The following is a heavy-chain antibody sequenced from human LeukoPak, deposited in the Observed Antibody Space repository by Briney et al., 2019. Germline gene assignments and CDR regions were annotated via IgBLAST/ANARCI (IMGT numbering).Heavy chain of an antibody. CDR2: INPNSGGT. D-gene: IGHD6-13*01. V-gene: IGHV1-2*06. J-gene: IGHJ4*02. CDR1: GYTFTGYY. Sequence: ASVKVSCKASGYTFTGYYMHWVRQAPGQGLEWMGRINPNSGGTNYAQKFQGRVTMTRDTSISTAYMELSRLRSDDTAVYYCARVSRSSSSCLGYWGQGTLVTVSS. CDR3: ARVSRSSSSCLGY.